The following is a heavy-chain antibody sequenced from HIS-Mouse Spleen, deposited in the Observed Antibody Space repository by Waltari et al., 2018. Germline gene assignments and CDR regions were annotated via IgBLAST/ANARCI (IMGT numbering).Heavy chain of an antibody. D-gene: IGHD6-19*01. CDR2: IDWDDDK. J-gene: IGHJ4*02. Sequence: QVTLRESGPVLVKPTQTLTLTCTFSGFSLSTSGMCVSWIRQPPGKALVWLARIDWDDDKYYSTSLKTRLTISKDTSKTQVVLTMTNMDPVDTATYYCARIAEGYSSGWYAFDYWGQGTLVTVSS. V-gene: IGHV2-70*15. CDR1: GFSLSTSGMC. CDR3: ARIAEGYSSGWYAFDY.